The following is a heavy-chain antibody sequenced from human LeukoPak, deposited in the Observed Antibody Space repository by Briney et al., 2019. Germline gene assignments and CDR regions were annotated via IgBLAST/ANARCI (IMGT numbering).Heavy chain of an antibody. V-gene: IGHV3-53*04. CDR1: GFSVNSNY. J-gene: IGHJ3*02. CDR3: ARAGPYDAFDI. D-gene: IGHD1-14*01. CDR2: IYSGGST. Sequence: GGSLRLSCAASGFSVNSNYMSWVRQAPGKGLECVLVIYSGGSTYYADSVKGRFTISRHISKNTLYLQMNSLRAEDTAAYYCARAGPYDAFDIWGQGTMVTVSS.